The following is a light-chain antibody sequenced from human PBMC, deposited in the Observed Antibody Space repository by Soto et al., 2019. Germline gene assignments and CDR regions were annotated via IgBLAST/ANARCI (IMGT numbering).Light chain of an antibody. CDR3: SSYRGGSTYV. J-gene: IGLJ1*01. V-gene: IGLV2-14*01. CDR2: DVS. Sequence: QSALTQPASVSGAPGQSITISCTGTSTDIGGYKYVSLYQQHPGKAPKLMIYDVSNRPSVVSNRSSGSKSRNTATLTISGLEGEDEAEYYCSSYRGGSTYVFGTGTKVTVL. CDR1: STDIGGYKY.